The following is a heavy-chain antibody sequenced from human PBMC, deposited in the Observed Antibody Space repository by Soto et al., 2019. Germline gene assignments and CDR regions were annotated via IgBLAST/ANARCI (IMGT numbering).Heavy chain of an antibody. CDR3: TTSAYDFWSGPDYFDY. Sequence: GVLRLSCAASGFTFSNAWMNWVRQAPGKGLEWVGRIKSKTDGGTTDYAAPVKGRFTISRDDSKNTLYLQMNSLKTEDTAVYYCTTSAYDFWSGPDYFDYWGQGTLVTVSS. J-gene: IGHJ4*02. CDR1: GFTFSNAW. D-gene: IGHD3-3*01. CDR2: IKSKTDGGTT. V-gene: IGHV3-15*07.